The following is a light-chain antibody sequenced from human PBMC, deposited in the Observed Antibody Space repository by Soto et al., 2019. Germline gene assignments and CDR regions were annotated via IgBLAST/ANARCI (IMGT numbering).Light chain of an antibody. Sequence: QSVLTQPPSASGTPGQRVTISCSGSSPNIGSNTVNWYQQLPGTAPKLLIYSNNQRPSGVPDRFSGSKSGTSASLAISGLQSEDEADYYCAAWDDSLNGPYVVFGGGTQLTVL. CDR1: SPNIGSNT. J-gene: IGLJ2*01. V-gene: IGLV1-44*01. CDR3: AAWDDSLNGPYVV. CDR2: SNN.